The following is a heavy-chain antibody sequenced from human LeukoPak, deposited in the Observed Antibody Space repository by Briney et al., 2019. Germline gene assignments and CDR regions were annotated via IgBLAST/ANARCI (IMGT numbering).Heavy chain of an antibody. V-gene: IGHV1-2*02. J-gene: IGHJ6*02. D-gene: IGHD3-3*01. CDR2: INPNSGGT. CDR1: GYTFTGYY. CDR3: ARDPLTIFGVVIMDGMDV. Sequence: ASVKVSCKASGYTFTGYYMHWVRQAPGQGLEWMGWINPNSGGTNYAQKLQGRVTMTRDTSISTAYMELSRLRSDDTAVYYCARDPLTIFGVVIMDGMDVWGQGTTVTVSS.